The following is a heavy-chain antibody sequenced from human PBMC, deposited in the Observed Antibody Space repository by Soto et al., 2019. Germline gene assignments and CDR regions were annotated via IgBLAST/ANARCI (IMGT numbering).Heavy chain of an antibody. CDR1: GGSVSSGSYY. V-gene: IGHV4-61*01. Sequence: SETLCLTCTVSGGSVSSGSYYWSWIRQPPGKGLEWIGYIYYSGSTNYNPSLKSRVTISVDTSKNQFSLKLSSVTAADTAVYYCARAAAALYYYYGMDVWGQGTTVTVSS. J-gene: IGHJ6*02. CDR2: IYYSGST. D-gene: IGHD2-15*01. CDR3: ARAAAALYYYYGMDV.